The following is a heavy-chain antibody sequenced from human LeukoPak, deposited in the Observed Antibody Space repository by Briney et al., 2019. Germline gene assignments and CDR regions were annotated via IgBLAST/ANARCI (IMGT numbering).Heavy chain of an antibody. Sequence: SETLSLTCAVSGGSSSSSNWWSWVRQPPGKGLEWIGSIYHSGSTYYNPSLKSRVTISLDTSKNQFSLKLSSVTAADTAVYYCARVRRVGATPFDYWGQGTLVTVSS. CDR3: ARVRRVGATPFDY. V-gene: IGHV4-4*02. CDR1: GGSSSSSNW. D-gene: IGHD1-26*01. J-gene: IGHJ4*02. CDR2: IYHSGST.